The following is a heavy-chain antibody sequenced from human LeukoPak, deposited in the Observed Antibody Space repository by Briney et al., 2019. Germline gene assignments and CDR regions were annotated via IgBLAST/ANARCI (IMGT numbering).Heavy chain of an antibody. D-gene: IGHD5-12*01. J-gene: IGHJ4*02. CDR2: ISGSGSST. CDR1: GFTFNIYA. Sequence: GGSLRLSCAASGFTFNIYAMNWVRQASGKGLEGVSTISGSGSSTYYADSVKGRFTISRDNSKNTLYLQMNSLRAEDTAVYFCAKDQHGYDKPIDYWGQGTLVTVSS. V-gene: IGHV3-23*01. CDR3: AKDQHGYDKPIDY.